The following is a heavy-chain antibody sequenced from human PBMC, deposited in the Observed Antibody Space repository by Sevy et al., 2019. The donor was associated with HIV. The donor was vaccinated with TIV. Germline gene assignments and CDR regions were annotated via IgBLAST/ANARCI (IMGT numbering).Heavy chain of an antibody. CDR1: GFTFSSAW. J-gene: IGHJ6*02. CDR3: ITDPAYRGYDEEVINYYFYGMDV. D-gene: IGHD5-12*01. V-gene: IGHV3-15*01. CDR2: IKSEFDGGAI. Sequence: GGSLRLSCTASGFTFSSAWMSWVRQAPGKGLEWVGRIKSEFDGGAIDYAAPVKCRFSISREDLKNTVYLQMNSLKTEDTAVYYCITDPAYRGYDEEVINYYFYGMDVWGQGTTVTVSS.